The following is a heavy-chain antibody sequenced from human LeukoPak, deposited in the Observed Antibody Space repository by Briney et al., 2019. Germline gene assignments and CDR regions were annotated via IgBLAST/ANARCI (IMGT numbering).Heavy chain of an antibody. D-gene: IGHD1-26*01. J-gene: IGHJ4*02. CDR2: ITTKTNNYAT. V-gene: IGHV3-73*01. CDR3: TTYRRGHY. Sequence: PGGSLRLSCAASGFTFSDSDIHWVRQASGKGLEWVGRITTKTNNYATAYATSVKGRFTISRDDSEDTAYLQMNSLEIEDTALYYCTTYRRGHYWGQGTLVTVSS. CDR1: GFTFSDSD.